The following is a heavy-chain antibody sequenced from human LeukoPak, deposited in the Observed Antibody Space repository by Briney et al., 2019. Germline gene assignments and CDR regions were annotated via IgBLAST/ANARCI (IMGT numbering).Heavy chain of an antibody. J-gene: IGHJ6*04. Sequence: GGSLRLSCAASGFTFSSYWMTWVRQAPGKGLEWVANIGEDGSEKYYVDSVKGRFTISRDNAKNSLYLQVNSLRAEDTAVYYWARLNLRFWGGVWGGLYQGGWGKGTTVTVSS. CDR2: IGEDGSEK. D-gene: IGHD2-8*02. CDR3: ARLNLRFWGGVWGGLYQGG. V-gene: IGHV3-7*01. CDR1: GFTFSSYW.